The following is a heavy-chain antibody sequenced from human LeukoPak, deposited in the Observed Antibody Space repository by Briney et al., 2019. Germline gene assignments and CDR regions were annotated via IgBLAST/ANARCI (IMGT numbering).Heavy chain of an antibody. J-gene: IGHJ3*02. CDR2: IKSKTDGGTT. CDR3: ARYSSLNAFDI. Sequence: GGSLRLSCAASGFTFSNAWMSWVRQAPGKGLEWVGRIKSKTDGGTTDYAAPVKGRFTISRDDSKNTLYLQMNSLRAEDTAMYYCARYSSLNAFDIWGQGTMVTVSS. D-gene: IGHD6-13*01. CDR1: GFTFSNAW. V-gene: IGHV3-15*01.